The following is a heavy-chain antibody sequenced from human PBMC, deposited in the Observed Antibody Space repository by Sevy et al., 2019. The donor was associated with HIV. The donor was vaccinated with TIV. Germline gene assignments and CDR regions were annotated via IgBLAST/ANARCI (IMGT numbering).Heavy chain of an antibody. CDR3: TLEGLYCSGGSCYSEGFDS. CDR2: IKSKTDGGTT. V-gene: IGHV3-15*01. D-gene: IGHD2-15*01. Sequence: GGSLRLSCAAFGFTLSDAWMSWVRQAPGKGLQWVGRIKSKTDGGTTDYAAPVKGRFTISRDDSKNTLYLKMNILKTEETALYYCTLEGLYCSGGSCYSEGFDSWGQGTLVTVSS. CDR1: GFTLSDAW. J-gene: IGHJ4*02.